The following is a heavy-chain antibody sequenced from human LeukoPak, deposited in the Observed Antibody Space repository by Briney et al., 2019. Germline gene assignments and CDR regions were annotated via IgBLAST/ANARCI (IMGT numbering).Heavy chain of an antibody. CDR2: IFYSGST. CDR3: ARSSWDNGSGTGAFDI. CDR1: GASISSGEYY. Sequence: SETLSLTCTVSGASISSGEYYWSWVRQPPGKGLEWIGCIFYSGSTYYNPSLKSRVTLSVDTSKNQFSLEVNTVTAADTALYYCARSSWDNGSGTGAFDIWGQGTMVTVSS. D-gene: IGHD1-26*01. J-gene: IGHJ3*02. V-gene: IGHV4-30-4*01.